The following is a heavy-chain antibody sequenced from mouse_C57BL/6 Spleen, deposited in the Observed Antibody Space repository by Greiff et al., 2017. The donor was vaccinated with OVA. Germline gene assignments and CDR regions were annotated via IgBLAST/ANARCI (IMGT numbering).Heavy chain of an antibody. CDR3: ASEGPYYGSFAY. CDR2: INYDGSST. V-gene: IGHV5-16*01. CDR1: GFTFSDYY. J-gene: IGHJ3*01. Sequence: EVMLVESEGGLVQPGSSMKLSCTASGFTFSDYYMAWVRQVPEKGLEWVANINYDGSSTYYLDSLKSRFIISRDNAKNILYLQMSSLKSEDTATYYCASEGPYYGSFAYWGQGTLVTVSA. D-gene: IGHD1-1*01.